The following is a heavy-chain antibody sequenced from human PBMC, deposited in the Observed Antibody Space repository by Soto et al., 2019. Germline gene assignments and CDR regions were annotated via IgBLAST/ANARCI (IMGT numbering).Heavy chain of an antibody. CDR3: ASSFYYIRRGYFHY. Sequence: PSETLSLTCTVSGGSMNTYYWGWFRQHTGKGLEWVGYIYYSRSTTYSPSLKSRVNISVDTSKNQLSLKLSSVTAADTTVYYCASSFYYIRRGYFHYWGQETLVTVSS. V-gene: IGHV4-59*12. CDR1: GGSMNTYY. D-gene: IGHD3-22*01. J-gene: IGHJ4*02. CDR2: IYYSRST.